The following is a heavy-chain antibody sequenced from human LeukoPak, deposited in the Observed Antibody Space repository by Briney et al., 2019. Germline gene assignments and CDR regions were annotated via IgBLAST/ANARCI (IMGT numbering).Heavy chain of an antibody. CDR3: ARESGSEFDY. CDR1: GXXFSDYX. Sequence: RXXXXASGXXFSDYXXXXIRQAPGKXXEWVSYISSSGSTIYYADSVKGRFTISRDNAKNSLYLQMNSLRAEDTAVYYCARESGSEFDYWGQGTLVTVSS. CDR2: ISSSGSTI. D-gene: IGHD3-10*01. J-gene: IGHJ4*02. V-gene: IGHV3-11*01.